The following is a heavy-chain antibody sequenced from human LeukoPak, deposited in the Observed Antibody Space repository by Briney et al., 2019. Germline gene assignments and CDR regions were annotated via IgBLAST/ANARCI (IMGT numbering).Heavy chain of an antibody. V-gene: IGHV3-23*01. Sequence: AGGSLRLSCAASGFTFSSYAMSWVRQAPGKGLEWVSAISGSGGSTYYADSVKGRFTISRDNPKNTLYLQMNSLRAEDTAVYYCAKDPTKGNWFDPWGQGTLVTVSS. CDR2: ISGSGGST. J-gene: IGHJ5*02. CDR3: AKDPTKGNWFDP. CDR1: GFTFSSYA.